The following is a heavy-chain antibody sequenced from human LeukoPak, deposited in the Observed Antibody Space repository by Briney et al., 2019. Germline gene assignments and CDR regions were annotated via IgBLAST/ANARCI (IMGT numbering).Heavy chain of an antibody. CDR1: GGSISSSSYY. J-gene: IGHJ5*02. V-gene: IGHV4-39*07. CDR2: IYYSGST. Sequence: SETLSLTCTVSGGSISSSSYYWGWIRQPPGKGLEWIGSIYYSGSTYYNPSLKSRVTISVDTSKNQFSLKLSSVTAADTAVYYCARGVCSGGSCYPGRWFDPWGQGTQVTVSS. CDR3: ARGVCSGGSCYPGRWFDP. D-gene: IGHD2-15*01.